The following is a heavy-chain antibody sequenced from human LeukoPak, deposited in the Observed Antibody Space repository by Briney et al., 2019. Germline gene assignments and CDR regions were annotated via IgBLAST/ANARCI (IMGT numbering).Heavy chain of an antibody. CDR2: INSDGSS. V-gene: IGHV3-74*01. CDR3: ARAGLGAFDI. Sequence: GGSLRLSCAASGITSSFYWMHWVRQAPGKGLVWVSRINSDGSSSYADSVKGRFTVSRDNAKNSLYLQMNSLRAEDTALYYCARAGLGAFDIWGQGTMVTVSS. CDR1: GITSSFYW. J-gene: IGHJ3*02.